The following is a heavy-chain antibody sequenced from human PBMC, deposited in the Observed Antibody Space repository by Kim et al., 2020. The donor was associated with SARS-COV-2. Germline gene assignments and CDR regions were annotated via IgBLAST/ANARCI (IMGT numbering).Heavy chain of an antibody. CDR3: ARLNDYYDSSGYYYALFDY. V-gene: IGHV1-3*01. Sequence: GRVTITRDTSASTAYMELSSLRSEDTAVYYCARLNDYYDSSGYYYALFDYWGQGTLVTVSS. D-gene: IGHD3-22*01. J-gene: IGHJ4*02.